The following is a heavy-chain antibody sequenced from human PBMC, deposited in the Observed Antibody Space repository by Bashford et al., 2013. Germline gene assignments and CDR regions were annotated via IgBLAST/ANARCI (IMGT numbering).Heavy chain of an antibody. D-gene: IGHD6-13*01. J-gene: IGHJ4*02. V-gene: IGHV1-3*01. Sequence: TFQGRVPITRDTSARTAYMELSSLRSDDTAVYYCARSGEQLVGFDYWGQGTLVTVSS. CDR3: ARSGEQLVGFDY.